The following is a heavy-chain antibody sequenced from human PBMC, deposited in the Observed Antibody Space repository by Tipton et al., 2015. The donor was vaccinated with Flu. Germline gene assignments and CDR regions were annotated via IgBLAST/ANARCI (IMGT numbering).Heavy chain of an antibody. CDR3: ATLGNSGTDGFDI. CDR2: VYDDGRT. D-gene: IGHD5-12*01. Sequence: AVSGFTVSTSYMSWVRQPPGKVLEWVSIVYDDGRTYYADSVEGRFAISRDNSKNTLYLQWNSLTTEDTAVYYCATLGNSGTDGFDIWGQGTMVTISS. V-gene: IGHV3-53*05. J-gene: IGHJ3*02. CDR1: GFTVSTSY.